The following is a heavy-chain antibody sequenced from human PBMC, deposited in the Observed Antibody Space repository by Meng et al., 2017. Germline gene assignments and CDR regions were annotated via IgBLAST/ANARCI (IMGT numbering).Heavy chain of an antibody. V-gene: IGHV6-1*01. CDR1: GDSVSSNSAA. CDR2: AYYRSKWCH. CDR3: ARGSYSFDS. D-gene: IGHD1-26*01. J-gene: IGHJ4*02. Sequence: KLQRSGSGLVKPSQTLSLICAISGDSVSSNSAAWNWIRQSPSRGLEWLGRAYYRSKWCHDYAESVKSRISIDPDTSKNQFSLQLRSVTPEDSAVYYCARGSYSFDSWGQRTLVTVSS.